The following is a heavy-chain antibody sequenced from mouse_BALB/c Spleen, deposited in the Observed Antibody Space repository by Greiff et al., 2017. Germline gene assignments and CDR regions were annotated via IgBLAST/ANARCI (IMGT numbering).Heavy chain of an antibody. CDR2: INSNGGST. D-gene: IGHD1-1*01. J-gene: IGHJ2*01. Sequence: EVKLMESGGGLVQPGGSLKLSCAASGFTFSSYGMSWVRQTPDKRLELVATINSNGGSTYYPDSVKGRFTISRDNAKNTLYLQMSSLKSEDTAMYYCARDRGATVVATDYFDYWGQGTTLTVSS. CDR3: ARDRGATVVATDYFDY. V-gene: IGHV5-6-3*01. CDR1: GFTFSSYG.